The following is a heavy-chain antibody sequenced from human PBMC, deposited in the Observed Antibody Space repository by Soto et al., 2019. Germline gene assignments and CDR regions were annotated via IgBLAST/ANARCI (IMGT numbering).Heavy chain of an antibody. V-gene: IGHV3-23*01. Sequence: GGSLRLSCAASGFTFSSYAMSWVRQAPGKGLEWVSAISGSGGSTYYADSVKGRFTISRDNSKNTLYPQMNSLRAEDTAVYYCAKPSYSGYDRAAFDYWGQGTLVTVSS. CDR2: ISGSGGST. CDR3: AKPSYSGYDRAAFDY. J-gene: IGHJ4*02. D-gene: IGHD5-12*01. CDR1: GFTFSSYA.